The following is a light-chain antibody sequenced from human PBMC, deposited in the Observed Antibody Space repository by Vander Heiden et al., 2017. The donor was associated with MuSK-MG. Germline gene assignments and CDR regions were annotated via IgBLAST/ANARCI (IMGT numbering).Light chain of an antibody. J-gene: IGLJ3*02. V-gene: IGLV2-14*03. CDR1: TTDAGGYNY. CDR3: RSYTSITSLSM. CDR2: NVS. Sequence: QSALTQPASVSGSLEQSLTIPCPGTTTDAGGYNYVSWYQHHPGNTPKLLIYNVSNRPSGVSNRFSGSRSGKTASLTMSGLQAEDEADYYCRSYTSITSLSMFGGGTKLTVL.